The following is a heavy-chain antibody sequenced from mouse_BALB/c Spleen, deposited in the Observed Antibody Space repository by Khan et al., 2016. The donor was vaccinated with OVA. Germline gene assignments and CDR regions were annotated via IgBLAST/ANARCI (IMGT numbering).Heavy chain of an antibody. Sequence: QVQLQQSGAELAKPGASVKMSCKASGYTFINYWILWVKQRPGQGLEWIGYINPSTGYTEYNQNFKDKATLTADKSSSTAYMLLSSLTSDDSTVYYCARRGLRWDFDYWGQGTTLTVSS. J-gene: IGHJ2*01. D-gene: IGHD1-1*01. V-gene: IGHV1-7*01. CDR3: ARRGLRWDFDY. CDR1: GYTFINYW. CDR2: INPSTGYT.